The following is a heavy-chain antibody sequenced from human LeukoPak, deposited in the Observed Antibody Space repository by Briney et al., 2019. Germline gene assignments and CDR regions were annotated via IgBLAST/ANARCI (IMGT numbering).Heavy chain of an antibody. V-gene: IGHV3-23*01. CDR3: AAHYSASPPFDY. Sequence: GGSLRLSCAASGFTFSSCAMSWVRQAPGKGLECVSDISGNGGTTDYADSVKGRFTISRDNSKNTLYLQMNSLRAEDTAVYYCAAHYSASPPFDYWGQGTLVTVSS. J-gene: IGHJ4*02. CDR1: GFTFSSCA. D-gene: IGHD6-13*01. CDR2: ISGNGGTT.